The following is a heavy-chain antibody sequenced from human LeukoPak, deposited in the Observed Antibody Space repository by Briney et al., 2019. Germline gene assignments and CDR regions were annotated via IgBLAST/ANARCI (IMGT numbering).Heavy chain of an antibody. Sequence: GGSLRLSCAASGFTFSKHWMNWVRQAPGKGLEWVANIKQDGSERYYVDSVKGRFTISRDNAKNSLYLQMNSLRAEDTAVYYCARGSLGAFDSWGQGALVTVSS. CDR1: GFTFSKHW. CDR3: ARGSLGAFDS. D-gene: IGHD1-26*01. V-gene: IGHV3-7*05. CDR2: IKQDGSER. J-gene: IGHJ4*02.